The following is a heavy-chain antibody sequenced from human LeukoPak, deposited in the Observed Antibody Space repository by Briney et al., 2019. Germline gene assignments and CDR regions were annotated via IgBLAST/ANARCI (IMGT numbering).Heavy chain of an antibody. CDR3: ARDREVVAATFDY. D-gene: IGHD2-15*01. Sequence: GGSLRLSCAAYGFTFSSYIMNWVRQAPGKGLEWVSSISSSSSYIYYADSVKGRFTISRDNAKNSLYLQMNSLRAEDTAVYYCARDREVVAATFDYWGQGTMVTVSS. J-gene: IGHJ4*02. CDR1: GFTFSSYI. V-gene: IGHV3-21*01. CDR2: ISSSSSYI.